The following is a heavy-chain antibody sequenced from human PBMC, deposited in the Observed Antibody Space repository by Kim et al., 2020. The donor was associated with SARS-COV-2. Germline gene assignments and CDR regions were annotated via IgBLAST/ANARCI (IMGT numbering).Heavy chain of an antibody. D-gene: IGHD6-13*01. CDR2: ISWNSGSI. CDR1: GFTFDDYA. Sequence: GGSLRLSCAASGFTFDDYAMHWVRQAPGKGPEWVSGISWNSGSIGYADSVKGRFTISRDNAKNSLYLQMNSLRAEDTALYYCAKGGAAAGILGYWGQGTLVTVSS. J-gene: IGHJ4*02. CDR3: AKGGAAAGILGY. V-gene: IGHV3-9*01.